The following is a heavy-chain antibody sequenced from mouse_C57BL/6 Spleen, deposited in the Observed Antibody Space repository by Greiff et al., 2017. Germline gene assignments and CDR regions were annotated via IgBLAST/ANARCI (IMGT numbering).Heavy chain of an antibody. CDR3: ARPGNYYGSSHWYFDV. CDR1: GYTFTSYW. CDR2: IYPSDSET. V-gene: IGHV1-61*01. D-gene: IGHD1-1*01. Sequence: QVQLQQSGAELVRPGSSVKLSCKASGYTFTSYWMDWVKQRPGQGLEWIGNIYPSDSETHYNQKFKDKATLTVDKSSSTASMQLSSLTSEDSAVYYGARPGNYYGSSHWYFDVWGTGTTVTVSS. J-gene: IGHJ1*03.